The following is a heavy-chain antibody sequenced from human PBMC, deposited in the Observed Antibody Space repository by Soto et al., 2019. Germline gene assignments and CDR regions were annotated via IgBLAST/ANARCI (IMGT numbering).Heavy chain of an antibody. J-gene: IGHJ3*02. D-gene: IGHD2-15*01. CDR2: ISAYNGNT. CDR1: GYTFTSYG. V-gene: IGHV1-18*01. CDR3: AIGIRLLLTYDAFDI. Sequence: ASVKVSCKASGYTFTSYGISWVRQAPGQGLEWMGWISAYNGNTNYAQKLQGRVTMTTDTSTSTAYMELRSLRSDDTAVYYCAIGIRLLLTYDAFDIWGQGTMVTVSS.